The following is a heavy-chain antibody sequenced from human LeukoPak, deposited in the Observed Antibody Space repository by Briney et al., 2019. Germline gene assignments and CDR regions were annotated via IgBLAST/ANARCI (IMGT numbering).Heavy chain of an antibody. D-gene: IGHD2-2*01. V-gene: IGHV4-59*06. CDR2: IYYSGST. CDR3: ASDPGVVVPAAPLD. Sequence: SETLSLTCTVAGGSISSYYWSWIRQHPGKGLEWIGYIYYSGSTYYNPSLKSRVTISVDTSKNQFSLKLSSVTAADTAVYYCASDPGVVVPAAPLDWGQGTLVTVSS. J-gene: IGHJ4*02. CDR1: GGSISSYY.